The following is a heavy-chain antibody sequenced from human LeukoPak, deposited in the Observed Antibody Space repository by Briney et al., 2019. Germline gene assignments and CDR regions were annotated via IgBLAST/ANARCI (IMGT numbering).Heavy chain of an antibody. CDR2: IIPIFGTA. Sequence: SVKVSCKASGGTFSSYSISWVRQAPGQGLEWMGGIIPIFGTAHYAQKFQGRVTITADESTSTAYMELSSLRSEDTAVYYCAREIAAAATSGAYYYGMDVWGQGTTVTVSS. D-gene: IGHD6-13*01. J-gene: IGHJ6*02. CDR1: GGTFSSYS. CDR3: AREIAAAATSGAYYYGMDV. V-gene: IGHV1-69*13.